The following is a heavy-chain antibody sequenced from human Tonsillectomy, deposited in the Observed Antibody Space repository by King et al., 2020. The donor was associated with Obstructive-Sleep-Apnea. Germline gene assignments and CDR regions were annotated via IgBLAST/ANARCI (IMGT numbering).Heavy chain of an antibody. D-gene: IGHD1-26*01. CDR3: AKSQWEELDAFDL. CDR1: GFTFSSYG. Sequence: QLVQSGGGLVQPGGSLRLSCAASGFTFSSYGMSWVRQAPGKGLEWVSAIRGSGGSTYYADSVKGRFTMSRDNSKNTLYLQMNSLRAEDTAVYYCAKSQWEELDAFDLWGQGTMVTVSS. V-gene: IGHV3-23*04. CDR2: IRGSGGST. J-gene: IGHJ3*01.